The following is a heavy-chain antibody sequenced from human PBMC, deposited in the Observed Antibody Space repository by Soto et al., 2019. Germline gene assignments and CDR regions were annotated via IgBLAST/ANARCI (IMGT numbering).Heavy chain of an antibody. J-gene: IGHJ4*02. CDR1: GFTFTDDA. CDR2: ISGIGGST. D-gene: IGHD6-13*01. CDR3: ARGSSGYISSWYYFDY. Sequence: EVQLLESGGGLVQPGGSLRLSCAASGFTFTDDALSWVRQAPGKGLEWVATISGIGGSTYLADSVKGRLSISRDNSKNTVSLLMNSLRAEDTAVYFCARGSSGYISSWYYFDYWGRGTLVTVSS. V-gene: IGHV3-23*01.